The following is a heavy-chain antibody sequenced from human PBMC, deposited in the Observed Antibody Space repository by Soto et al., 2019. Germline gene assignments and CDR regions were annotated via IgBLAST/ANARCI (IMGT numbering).Heavy chain of an antibody. CDR2: IYYSGST. D-gene: IGHD3-10*01. V-gene: IGHV4-59*01. CDR1: GGSISRYY. CDR3: ARERITMVRGVIITYNAAYNWFDP. J-gene: IGHJ5*02. Sequence: PSETLSLTCTVSGGSISRYYWSWIRQPPGKGLEWIGYIYYSGSTNYNPSPKSRVTISVDTSKNQFSLKLSSVTAAGTAVYYCARERITMVRGVIITYNAAYNWFDPWGQGTLVSVSS.